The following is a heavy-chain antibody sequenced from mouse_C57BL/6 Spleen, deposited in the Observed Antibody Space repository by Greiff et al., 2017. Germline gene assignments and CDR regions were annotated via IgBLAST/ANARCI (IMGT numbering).Heavy chain of an antibody. V-gene: IGHV1-22*01. D-gene: IGHD1-1*01. CDR1: GYTFTDYN. J-gene: IGHJ1*03. CDR2: INPNNGGT. CDR3: ASEGRLLRRDFDV. Sequence: VQLQQSGPELVKPGASVKMSCKASGYTFTDYNMHWVKQSHGKSLAWIGYINPNNGGTSYNQKSKCKATLTVNKSSSTAYMELRSLTSEDSAVSYCASEGRLLRRDFDVWGTGTTVTVSS.